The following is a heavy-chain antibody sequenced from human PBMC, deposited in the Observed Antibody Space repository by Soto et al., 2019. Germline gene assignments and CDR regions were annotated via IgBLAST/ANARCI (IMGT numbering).Heavy chain of an antibody. Sequence: KPSETLSLTCAVYGGSFSGYYWSWIRQPPGKGLEWIGEINHSGSTNYNPSLKSRVTISVDTSKNQFSLKLSSVTAADTAVYYCASAGVVAATHNWFDPWGQGTLVTVSS. CDR1: GGSFSGYY. D-gene: IGHD2-15*01. CDR2: INHSGST. J-gene: IGHJ5*02. CDR3: ASAGVVAATHNWFDP. V-gene: IGHV4-34*01.